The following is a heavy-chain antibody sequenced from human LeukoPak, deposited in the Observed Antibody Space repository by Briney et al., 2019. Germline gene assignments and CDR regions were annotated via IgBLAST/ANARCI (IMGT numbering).Heavy chain of an antibody. CDR3: AKDDWRRAEYFQH. V-gene: IGHV3-9*01. D-gene: IGHD2-21*01. CDR1: GFTFDDYA. CDR2: INWNSDSI. J-gene: IGHJ1*01. Sequence: PGGSLRLSCAVSGFTFDDYAMHWVRQVPGKGLEWVSGINWNSDSIGYADSVKGRFTISRDNSKNTLYLQMNSLRAEDTAAYYCAKDDWRRAEYFQHWGQGTLVTVSS.